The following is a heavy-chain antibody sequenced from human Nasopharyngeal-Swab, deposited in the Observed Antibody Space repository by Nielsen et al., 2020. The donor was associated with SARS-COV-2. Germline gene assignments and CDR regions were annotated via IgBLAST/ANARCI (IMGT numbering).Heavy chain of an antibody. CDR1: GFIFDDYG. D-gene: IGHD3-10*01. CDR2: IKWNGGST. CDR3: ARDRGVAPSNYVDY. V-gene: IGHV3-20*04. J-gene: IGHJ4*02. Sequence: GGSLRLSCAASGFIFDDYGMSWVRQAPGKGLEWDSAIKWNGGSTVYADSVKGRFTISRDNAKNSLFLQMNSLRVEDTAFYYCARDRGVAPSNYVDYWGQGTLVTVSS.